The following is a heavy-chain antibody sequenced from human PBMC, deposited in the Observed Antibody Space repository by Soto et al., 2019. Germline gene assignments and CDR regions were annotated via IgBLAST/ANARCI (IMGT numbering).Heavy chain of an antibody. Sequence: EVQLVESGGGLVQPGGSLRLSCAVSGFTFSSHAMNWVRQAPGKGLEWVAYIHSIRSIIYYADSVKGRFTISRDNAKTSLYLQIDSLRDEDTAVYYCARDARNADYDYWGQGTLVTIAS. V-gene: IGHV3-48*02. CDR3: ARDARNADYDY. CDR1: GFTFSSHA. D-gene: IGHD3-16*01. J-gene: IGHJ4*02. CDR2: IHSIRSII.